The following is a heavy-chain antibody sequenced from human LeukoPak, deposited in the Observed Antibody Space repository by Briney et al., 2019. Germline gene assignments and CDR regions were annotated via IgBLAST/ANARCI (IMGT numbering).Heavy chain of an antibody. V-gene: IGHV3-21*01. D-gene: IGHD3-10*01. CDR2: ISSSSSYI. Sequence: GGSLRLSCAASGFTFSSYSMNWVRQAPGKGLEWVSSISSSSSYIYYADSVKGRFTISRDNAKNSLYLQMNSLRAEDTAVYYCARGSHGSGSYLVSYYYYYYYMDVWGEGTTVTVSS. J-gene: IGHJ6*03. CDR1: GFTFSSYS. CDR3: ARGSHGSGSYLVSYYYYYYYMDV.